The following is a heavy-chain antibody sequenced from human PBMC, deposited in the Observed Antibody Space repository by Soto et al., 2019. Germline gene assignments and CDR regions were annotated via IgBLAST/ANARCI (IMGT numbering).Heavy chain of an antibody. CDR2: IKSDGSST. CDR1: GFSLSSRW. J-gene: IGHJ4*02. V-gene: IGHV3-74*01. Sequence: GGSLRLSCAASGFSLSSRWMHWVRQVPGKGLVWVSRIKSDGSSTSYADSVKGRFSISRDNAKNTVYLQMNSLRAEDTAVYFCARVQILQLETIFDYWGQGTLVTVSS. D-gene: IGHD1-1*01. CDR3: ARVQILQLETIFDY.